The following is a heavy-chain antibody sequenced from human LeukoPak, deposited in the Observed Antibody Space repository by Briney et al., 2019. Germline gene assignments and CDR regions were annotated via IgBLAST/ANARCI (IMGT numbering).Heavy chain of an antibody. CDR3: ARDDVLLWFGEFHYYYYYMDV. CDR1: GYTFTGYY. J-gene: IGHJ6*03. CDR2: INPNSDGT. V-gene: IGHV1-2*02. D-gene: IGHD3-10*01. Sequence: ASVKVSCKASGYTFTGYYMHWVRQAPGQGLEWMGWINPNSDGTNYAQKFQGRVTMTRDTSISTAYMELSRLRSDDTAVYYCARDDVLLWFGEFHYYYYYMDVWGKGTTVTVSS.